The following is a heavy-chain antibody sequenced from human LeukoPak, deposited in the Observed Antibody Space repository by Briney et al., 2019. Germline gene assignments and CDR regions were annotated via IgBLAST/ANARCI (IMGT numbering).Heavy chain of an antibody. Sequence: PSETLSLTCTVSGGSISSSSYYWGWIRQPPGKGLEWIGSIYYSGSTYYNPSLKSLVTISVDTSKNQFSLKLSSVTAADTAVYYCARLAVAARCFDYWGQGTLVTVSS. D-gene: IGHD6-6*01. CDR1: GGSISSSSYY. CDR3: ARLAVAARCFDY. V-gene: IGHV4-39*01. CDR2: IYYSGST. J-gene: IGHJ4*02.